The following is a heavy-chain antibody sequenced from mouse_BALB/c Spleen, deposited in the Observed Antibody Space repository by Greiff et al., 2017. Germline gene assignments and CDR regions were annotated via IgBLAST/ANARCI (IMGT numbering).Heavy chain of an antibody. Sequence: VQLVESGAELVRPGVSVKISCKSSGYTFTDYAMHWVKQSHAKSLEWIGVISTYYGDASYNQKFKGKATMTVDKSSSTAYMELARLTSEDSAIYYCASYYGSHAMDYWGQGTSVTVSS. CDR2: ISTYYGDA. V-gene: IGHV1S137*01. J-gene: IGHJ4*01. CDR3: ASYYGSHAMDY. D-gene: IGHD1-1*01. CDR1: GYTFTDYA.